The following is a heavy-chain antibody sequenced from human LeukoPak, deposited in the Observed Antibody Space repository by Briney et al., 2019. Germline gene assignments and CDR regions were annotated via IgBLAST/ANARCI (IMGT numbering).Heavy chain of an antibody. CDR1: GYTFTSYY. CDR3: ARVIIAVAASVAFDI. D-gene: IGHD6-19*01. V-gene: IGHV1-46*03. Sequence: ASVKVSCKASGYTFTSYYMHWVRQAPGQGLEWMGIINPSGGSTSYAQKFQGRVTMTRDTSTSTVYMELSSPRSEDTAVYYCARVIIAVAASVAFDIWGQGTMVTVSS. CDR2: INPSGGST. J-gene: IGHJ3*02.